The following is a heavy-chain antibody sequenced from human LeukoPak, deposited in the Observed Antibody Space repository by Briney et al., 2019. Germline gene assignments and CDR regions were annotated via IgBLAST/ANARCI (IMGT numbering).Heavy chain of an antibody. J-gene: IGHJ4*02. CDR3: ARGRPTNLNGIY. V-gene: IGHV1-8*01. CDR2: MNPESGNT. Sequence: AXXKVSCKASGYTFTSHHINWVRQAPGQGFEWMGWMNPESGNTDFAQKFQGRFTMTWDTSLSTAYMELSSLTSEDTAVYYCARGRPTNLNGIYWGQGTLVSVSS. D-gene: IGHD1-1*01. CDR1: GYTFTSHH.